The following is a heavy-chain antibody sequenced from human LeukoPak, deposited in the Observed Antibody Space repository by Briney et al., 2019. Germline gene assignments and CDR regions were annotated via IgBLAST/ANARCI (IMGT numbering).Heavy chain of an antibody. V-gene: IGHV3-21*06. Sequence: GGSLRLSCATSGFIFSTYSLNWVRQAPGKGLEWVSSITGSSNFIYYADSVKGRFTISRDNAKNSLFLQMNSLRAEDTAMYYCARSEDHCSGGSCYAHWGQGILVTVSS. CDR1: GFIFSTYS. D-gene: IGHD2-15*01. CDR3: ARSEDHCSGGSCYAH. J-gene: IGHJ4*02. CDR2: ITGSSNFI.